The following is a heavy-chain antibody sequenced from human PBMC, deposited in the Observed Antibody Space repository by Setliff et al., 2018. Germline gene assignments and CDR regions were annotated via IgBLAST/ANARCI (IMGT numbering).Heavy chain of an antibody. CDR2: ISSSSTTI. Sequence: GGSLRLSCAASGFTFSSYSMNWVRQAPGKGLEWVSYISSSSTTIYYADSVKGRFTVSRDNAKNSLYLQMNSLRADDAAVYYCARSSAPIKRDYMDVWGKGTTVTVSS. D-gene: IGHD2-2*02. CDR1: GFTFSSYS. V-gene: IGHV3-48*01. J-gene: IGHJ6*03. CDR3: ARSSAPIKRDYMDV.